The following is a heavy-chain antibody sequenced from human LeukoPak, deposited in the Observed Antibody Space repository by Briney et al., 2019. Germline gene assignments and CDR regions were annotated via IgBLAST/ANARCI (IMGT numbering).Heavy chain of an antibody. CDR3: ATPSAVSGLAFDY. J-gene: IGHJ4*02. CDR1: GFIFSSYA. D-gene: IGHD2-21*01. Sequence: GGSLRLSCAASGFIFSSYAMSWVRQAPGKGLEWVSGISASGGTTYYADSVKGRFTISRDNSKNTLYLQMNSLRAEDTAVYYCATPSAVSGLAFDYWGQGTLVTVSS. V-gene: IGHV3-23*01. CDR2: ISASGGTT.